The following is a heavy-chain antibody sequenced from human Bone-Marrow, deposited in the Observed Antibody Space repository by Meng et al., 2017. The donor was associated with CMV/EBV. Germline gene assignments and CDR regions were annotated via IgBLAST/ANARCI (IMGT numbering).Heavy chain of an antibody. V-gene: IGHV3-11*01. CDR2: ISSSGSTI. CDR1: GFTFSDYY. D-gene: IGHD3-10*01. Sequence: GESLKISCAASGFTFSDYYMSWIRQAPGKGLEWVSYISSSGSTIYYADSVKGRFTISRDNAKNSLYLQMNSLRAEDTAVYYCARDAVPSYYGSGTDYWGQGTLVTVSS. CDR3: ARDAVPSYYGSGTDY. J-gene: IGHJ4*02.